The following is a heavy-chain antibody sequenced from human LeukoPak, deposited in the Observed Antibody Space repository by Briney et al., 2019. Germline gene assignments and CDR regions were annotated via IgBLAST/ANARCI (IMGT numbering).Heavy chain of an antibody. Sequence: SQTLSLTCTVSGGAISSYYWSWIWQPRGKGLEWIGYIYTSGSTNYNPSLKSRVTISVHTSKNQFSLKLSSVPAAATAVYYCARIAAAGTVFFDYWGQGTLVTVSS. J-gene: IGHJ4*02. V-gene: IGHV4-4*09. D-gene: IGHD6-13*01. CDR1: GGAISSYY. CDR3: ARIAAAGTVFFDY. CDR2: IYTSGST.